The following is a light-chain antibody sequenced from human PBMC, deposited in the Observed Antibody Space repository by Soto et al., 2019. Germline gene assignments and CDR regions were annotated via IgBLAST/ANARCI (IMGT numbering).Light chain of an antibody. V-gene: IGKV3-20*01. CDR1: QSVSGSY. CDR2: AAS. CDR3: QQYGTSPEWT. J-gene: IGKJ1*01. Sequence: IVLTQSPGTLSLSLGERATLSCRASQSVSGSYLAWYQQKPGQAPRLLIYAASSRATGIPDRFSGSGSGTDFTLTISRLEPEDFAVYYCQQYGTSPEWTFGQGTKVEIK.